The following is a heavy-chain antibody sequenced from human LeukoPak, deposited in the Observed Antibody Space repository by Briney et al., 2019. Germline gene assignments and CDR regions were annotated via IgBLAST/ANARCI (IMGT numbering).Heavy chain of an antibody. CDR1: GGSFSGYY. J-gene: IGHJ5*02. Sequence: SETLSLTCAVYGGSFSGYYWNWIRQPPGKGLEWIGEINNSGSTNYNPSLKSRVTISRDTSKNQFSLKLSSVTAADTAVYYCARGVYYYDSSGYYVGTHDPWGQGTLVTVSS. CDR3: ARGVYYYDSSGYYVGTHDP. D-gene: IGHD3-22*01. CDR2: INNSGST. V-gene: IGHV4-34*01.